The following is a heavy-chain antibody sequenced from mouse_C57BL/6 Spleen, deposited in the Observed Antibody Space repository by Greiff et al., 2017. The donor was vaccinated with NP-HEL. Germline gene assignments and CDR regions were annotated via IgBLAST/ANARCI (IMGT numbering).Heavy chain of an antibody. V-gene: IGHV1-53*01. J-gene: IGHJ2*01. CDR3: ARSFTTARPDY. CDR2: INPSNGGT. Sequence: QVQLQQPGTELVKPGASVKLSCKASGYTFTSYWMHWVKQRPGQGLEWIGNINPSNGGTNYNEKFKSKATLTVDKSSSTAYMQLSSLTSEDAAVDYCARSFTTARPDYWGQGTTLTVSS. CDR1: GYTFTSYW. D-gene: IGHD1-2*01.